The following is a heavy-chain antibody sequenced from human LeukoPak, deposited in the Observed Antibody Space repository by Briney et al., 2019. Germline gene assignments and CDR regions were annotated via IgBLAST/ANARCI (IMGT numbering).Heavy chain of an antibody. Sequence: PGGSLRLSCAASGFTFSSYGMSWVRQAPGKGLEWVSAISGSGGSTYYADSVKGRFTISRDNSKNTLYLQMNSLRPDDTALYYCVRALADSRGYYLGFDYWGQGTPVTVSS. D-gene: IGHD3-22*01. J-gene: IGHJ4*02. CDR2: ISGSGGST. V-gene: IGHV3-23*01. CDR1: GFTFSSYG. CDR3: VRALADSRGYYLGFDY.